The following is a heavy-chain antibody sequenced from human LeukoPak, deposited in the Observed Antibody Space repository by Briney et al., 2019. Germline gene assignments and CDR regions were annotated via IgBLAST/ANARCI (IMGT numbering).Heavy chain of an antibody. CDR1: GGTFSIYA. D-gene: IGHD6-13*01. J-gene: IGHJ6*03. Sequence: SVTVSFTASGGTFSIYAISWVRQAPGQGLEWMGGIIPIFGTANYAQKFQGRVTITADESTSTAYMELSSLRSEDTAVYYCAREQLKGYYYYYMDVWGKGTTVTISS. V-gene: IGHV1-69*13. CDR3: AREQLKGYYYYYMDV. CDR2: IIPIFGTA.